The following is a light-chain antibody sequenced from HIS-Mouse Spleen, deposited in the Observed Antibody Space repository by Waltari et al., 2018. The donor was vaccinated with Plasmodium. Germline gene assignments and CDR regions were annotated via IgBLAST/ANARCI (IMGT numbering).Light chain of an antibody. Sequence: DIQMTQSPSTLSASVGDRVTITCRASQSISSWLDWYQQKPGKAPKLLNYKASSLESGVPSRFSGSGSGTEFTLTISSLQPDDFATYYCQQDNSYYTFGQGTKLEIK. CDR1: QSISSW. J-gene: IGKJ2*01. CDR2: KAS. V-gene: IGKV1-5*03. CDR3: QQDNSYYT.